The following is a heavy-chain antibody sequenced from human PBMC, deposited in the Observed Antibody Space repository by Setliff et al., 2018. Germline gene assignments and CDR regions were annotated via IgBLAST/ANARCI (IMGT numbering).Heavy chain of an antibody. Sequence: GGSLRLSCAASGFHFSDHAMHWVRQAPGKGLEWVAVISYGRGKEYYGDSVKGRFTISRDNAKTSLSLQMNSLRAEDTAFYYCARDLIRGAPNWFDPWGQGTLVTVSS. CDR2: ISYGRGKE. CDR3: ARDLIRGAPNWFDP. J-gene: IGHJ5*02. V-gene: IGHV3-33*08. CDR1: GFHFSDHA. D-gene: IGHD3-10*01.